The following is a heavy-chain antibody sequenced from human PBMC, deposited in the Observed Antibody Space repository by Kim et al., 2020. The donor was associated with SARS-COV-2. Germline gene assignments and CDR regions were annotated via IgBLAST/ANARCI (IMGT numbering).Heavy chain of an antibody. CDR3: ARLKIPRVPAAGWFDP. J-gene: IGHJ5*02. Sequence: GESLKISCQGSGYSFTSYWIGWVRQMPGKGLEWMGIIYPGDSDTRYSPSFQGQVTISADKSISTAYLQWSSLKASDTAMYYCARLKIPRVPAAGWFDPWGQGTLVTVSS. CDR2: IYPGDSDT. CDR1: GYSFTSYW. V-gene: IGHV5-51*01. D-gene: IGHD2-2*01.